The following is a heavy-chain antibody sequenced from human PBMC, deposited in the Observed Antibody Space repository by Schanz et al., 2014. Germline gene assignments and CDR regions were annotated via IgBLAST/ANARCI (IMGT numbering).Heavy chain of an antibody. CDR3: VRDTDYHFDY. D-gene: IGHD4-17*01. CDR1: GFTFYNYA. J-gene: IGHJ4*02. CDR2: LNFDETYT. Sequence: EVRLVESGGGLVQPGGSLRLSCAASGFTFYNYAMTWVRQAPGKGLEWVSRLNFDETYTSYADSVKGRFTISRDNAKNTVYLQMTSLRVEDTAVYYCVRDTDYHFDYWGQGALVTVSS. V-gene: IGHV3-74*01.